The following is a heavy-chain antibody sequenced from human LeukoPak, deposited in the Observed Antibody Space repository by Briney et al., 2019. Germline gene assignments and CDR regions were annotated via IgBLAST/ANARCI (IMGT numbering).Heavy chain of an antibody. J-gene: IGHJ3*02. CDR1: GGSISSGSYF. D-gene: IGHD2-15*01. CDR3: ASDRIEVDAFDI. Sequence: SETLSLTCTVSGGSISSGSYFWSWIRQPAGKGLEWIGRIYTSGSTNYNPSLKSCVTISVDTSKNQFSLKLSSVTAADTAVYYCASDRIEVDAFDIWGQGTMVTVSS. CDR2: IYTSGST. V-gene: IGHV4-61*02.